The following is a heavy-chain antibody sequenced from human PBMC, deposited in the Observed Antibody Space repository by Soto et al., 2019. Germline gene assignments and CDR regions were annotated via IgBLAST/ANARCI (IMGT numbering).Heavy chain of an antibody. J-gene: IGHJ6*02. CDR2: IDHSGGT. CDR3: ARGSPGAVRGVDYYYGMDV. CDR1: GGSFSGYY. D-gene: IGHD3-10*01. Sequence: SETLSLTCAVYGGSFSGYYWSWIRQPPGKGLEWIGEIDHSGGTDYNPSLKSRVTISIDTSKNQLSLKLSSVTAADTAVYYCARGSPGAVRGVDYYYGMDVWGQGTTVTVSS. V-gene: IGHV4-34*01.